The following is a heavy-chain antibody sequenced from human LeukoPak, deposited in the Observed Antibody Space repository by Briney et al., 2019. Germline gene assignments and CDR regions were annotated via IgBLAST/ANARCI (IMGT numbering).Heavy chain of an antibody. Sequence: GSLRLSCAASGFTFSSYSMNWVRQAPGKGLEWVSYIISSGSSSTIYYADSVKGRFTISRDNAKNSLYLQMNSLRAEDTAVYYCARVLGGVGWFDPWGQGTLVTVSS. CDR2: IISSGSSSTI. V-gene: IGHV3-48*01. CDR1: GFTFSSYS. CDR3: ARVLGGVGWFDP. D-gene: IGHD2-8*01. J-gene: IGHJ5*02.